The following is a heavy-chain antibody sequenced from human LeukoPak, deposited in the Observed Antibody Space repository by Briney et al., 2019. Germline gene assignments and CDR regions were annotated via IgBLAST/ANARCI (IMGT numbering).Heavy chain of an antibody. Sequence: GGSLRLSCAASGFTFSSYAMSWVRQAPGKGLEWVSAISGSGGSTYYADSVKGRFTISRDNSKNTLYLQMNSLRAEDTAVYYCAKTMIVVVTHINYFDYWGQGTLVTVSS. CDR2: ISGSGGST. D-gene: IGHD3-22*01. CDR1: GFTFSSYA. CDR3: AKTMIVVVTHINYFDY. J-gene: IGHJ4*02. V-gene: IGHV3-23*01.